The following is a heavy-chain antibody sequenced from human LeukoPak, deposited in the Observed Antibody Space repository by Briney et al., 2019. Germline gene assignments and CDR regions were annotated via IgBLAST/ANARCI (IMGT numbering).Heavy chain of an antibody. D-gene: IGHD2-15*01. CDR1: GYTFTGYY. V-gene: IGHV1-2*02. CDR3: ARDLGPYCSGGSCQPTDY. J-gene: IGHJ4*02. CDR2: INPNSGGT. Sequence: ASVKVSCKASGYTFTGYYMHWVRQAPGQGLEWMGWINPNSGGTNYAQKFQGRVTMTRDTSISTAYMELSRLRSDDTAVYYCARDLGPYCSGGSCQPTDYWGQGTLVTVSS.